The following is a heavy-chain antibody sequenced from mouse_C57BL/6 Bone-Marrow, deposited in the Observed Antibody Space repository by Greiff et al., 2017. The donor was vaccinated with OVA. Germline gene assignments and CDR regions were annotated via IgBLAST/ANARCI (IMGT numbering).Heavy chain of an antibody. J-gene: IGHJ1*03. Sequence: QVQLQQPGAELVRPGSSVKLSCKASGYTFTSYWMHWVKQRPIQGLDWIGNIDPSDSETHYNQKFKDKATLTVDKSSSTAYMQLSSLTSEDSAVYYCAVDPLFYYGSSYWYFDVWGTGTTVTVSS. D-gene: IGHD1-1*01. CDR1: GYTFTSYW. CDR3: AVDPLFYYGSSYWYFDV. CDR2: IDPSDSET. V-gene: IGHV1-52*01.